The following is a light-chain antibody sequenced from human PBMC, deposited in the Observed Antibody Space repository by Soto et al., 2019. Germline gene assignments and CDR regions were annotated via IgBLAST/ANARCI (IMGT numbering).Light chain of an antibody. CDR3: QVCERFSDHNFV. CDR2: DDK. CDR1: NIGTKS. J-gene: IGLJ1*01. Sequence: SSELTQPPAVAVSPGQTASVTWGGDNIGTKSVHWYQQRPGQAPVLVVYDDKKRPSGIPERFSGSNSGNTATLTISRVETGDEADYYCQVCERFSDHNFVFGDGTKVTVL. V-gene: IGLV3-21*02.